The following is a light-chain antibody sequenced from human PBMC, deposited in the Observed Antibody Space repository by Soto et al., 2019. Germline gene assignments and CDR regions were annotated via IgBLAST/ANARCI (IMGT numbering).Light chain of an antibody. CDR3: SSYTPSSPLV. V-gene: IGLV2-14*01. Sequence: QSALTQPASVSASPGQSITISCTGTSTDIGGFDSVSWYQQHPGKAPKLMIYDVTDRPSGVSNRFSGSKSGDTASLTISGLQAEDEADYYCSSYTPSSPLVFGGGSKLTVL. CDR1: STDIGGFDS. J-gene: IGLJ2*01. CDR2: DVT.